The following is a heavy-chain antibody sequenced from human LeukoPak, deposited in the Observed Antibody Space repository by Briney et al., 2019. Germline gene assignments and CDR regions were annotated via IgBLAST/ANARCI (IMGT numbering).Heavy chain of an antibody. D-gene: IGHD6-19*01. CDR1: GFTFSSSW. CDR3: AVSNGWYQPTDY. V-gene: IGHV3-74*01. J-gene: IGHJ4*02. CDR2: INSDGSST. Sequence: GGSLRLSCAASGFTFSSSWMHWVRQAPGKGLVWVSRINSDGSSTTYADPVKGRFTISRDNAKNTLFLQMNSLRAEDTAVYYCAVSNGWYQPTDYWGQGTLVTVSS.